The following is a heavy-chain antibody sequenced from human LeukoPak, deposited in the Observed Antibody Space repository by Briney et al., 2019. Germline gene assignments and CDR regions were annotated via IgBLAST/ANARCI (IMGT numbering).Heavy chain of an antibody. V-gene: IGHV5-51*01. CDR1: GYSFTSYW. J-gene: IGHJ3*02. D-gene: IGHD6-19*01. CDR3: AISSGWYEDAFDI. CDR2: IYPGDSDT. Sequence: GESLKISCKGSGYSFTSYWNGWVRQMPGKGLEWMGIIYPGDSDTRYSPSFQGQVTISADKSISTAYLQWSSLKASDTAMYYCAISSGWYEDAFDIWGQGTMVTVSS.